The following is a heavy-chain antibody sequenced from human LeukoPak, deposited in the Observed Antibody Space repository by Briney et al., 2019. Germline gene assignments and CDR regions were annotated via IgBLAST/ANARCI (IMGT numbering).Heavy chain of an antibody. J-gene: IGHJ3*02. V-gene: IGHV4-59*01. CDR3: ARDGRGYGAFDI. D-gene: IGHD1-1*01. CDR1: GGSISSYY. CDR2: IYYSGST. Sequence: SETLSLTCTVSGGSISSYYWSWIRQPPGKGLEWIGYIYYSGSTNYNPSLKSRVTISVDTSKSQFSLKLSSVTAADTAVYYCARDGRGYGAFDIWGQGTMVTVSS.